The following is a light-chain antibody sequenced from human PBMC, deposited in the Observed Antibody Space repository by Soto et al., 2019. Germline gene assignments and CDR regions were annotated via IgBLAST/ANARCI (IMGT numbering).Light chain of an antibody. CDR3: QQYNNWPPDRT. CDR2: GAS. CDR1: QSVSSN. V-gene: IGKV3-15*01. Sequence: EIVMTQSPATLSVSPGERATLSCRASQSVSSNLAWYQQKPGQAPRLLIYGASTRATGIPARFSGSGSGTECTLTISSLQSEDFAIYFCQQYNNWPPDRTFGQGTKVELK. J-gene: IGKJ1*01.